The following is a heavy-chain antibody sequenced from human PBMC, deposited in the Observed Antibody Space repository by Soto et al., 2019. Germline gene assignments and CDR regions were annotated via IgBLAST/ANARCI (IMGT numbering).Heavy chain of an antibody. J-gene: IGHJ6*02. Sequence: SVTLSLTCAVYGGSFTGYYWTWIRQTPGKGLEWIGEINYRGSTYYNPSLESRITMAVDTSKNQFSLKLSSVTAADTAVYFCVRGQPHRITIFEVVIRSYDYGMDVWGQGTTVTVS. D-gene: IGHD3-3*01. V-gene: IGHV4-34*01. CDR1: GGSFTGYY. CDR3: VRGQPHRITIFEVVIRSYDYGMDV. CDR2: INYRGST.